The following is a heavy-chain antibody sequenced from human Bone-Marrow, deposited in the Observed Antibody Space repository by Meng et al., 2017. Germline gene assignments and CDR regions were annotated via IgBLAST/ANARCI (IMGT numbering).Heavy chain of an antibody. J-gene: IGHJ6*02. CDR1: GYSFTSYW. V-gene: IGHV5-51*01. CDR3: ARHTDYGDYVFWLGTYYYYYGMDV. Sequence: KVSCKGSGYSFTSYWIGWVRQRPGKGLEWMGIIYPGDSDTRYSPSFQGQVTISADKSISTAYLQWSSLKASDTAMYYCARHTDYGDYVFWLGTYYYYYGMDVWGQGTTVTVSS. CDR2: IYPGDSDT. D-gene: IGHD4-17*01.